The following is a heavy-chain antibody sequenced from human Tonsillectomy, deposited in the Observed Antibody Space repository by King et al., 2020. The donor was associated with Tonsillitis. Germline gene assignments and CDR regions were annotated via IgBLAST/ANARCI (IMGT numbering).Heavy chain of an antibody. V-gene: IGHV3-30*15. J-gene: IGHJ6*03. CDR3: ARDRPPDQFPYAYYYYYYMDV. CDR2: ISYDGNNK. Sequence: VQLVESGGGVVQPGRSLRRSCVASGFTFSSFAMHWGRQAPGKGLEGVAVISYDGNNKYYADSVKGRFTISRDNSKNTLYLQKSSLRPEDTALYFCARDRPPDQFPYAYYYYYYMDVWGKGTTVTVSS. D-gene: IGHD2-2*01. CDR1: GFTFSSFA.